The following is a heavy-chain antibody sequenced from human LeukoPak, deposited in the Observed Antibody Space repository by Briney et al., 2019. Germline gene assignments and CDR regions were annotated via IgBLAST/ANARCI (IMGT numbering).Heavy chain of an antibody. CDR1: GFTFSRYW. D-gene: IGHD3-10*01. J-gene: IGHJ5*01. Sequence: PGGSLRLSCAASGFTFSRYWMNWVRQAPGKGLEWVANIKRDGNEKNYVDSVKGRFSISRDNAKNSLYLQMDSLRAEDTAVYYYAKEGAYPIITYDSWGQGALVTVSS. CDR3: AKEGAYPIITYDS. V-gene: IGHV3-7*01. CDR2: IKRDGNEK.